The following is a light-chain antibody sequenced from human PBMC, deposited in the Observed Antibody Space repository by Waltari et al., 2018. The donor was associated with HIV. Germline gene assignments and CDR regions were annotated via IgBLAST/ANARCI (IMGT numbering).Light chain of an antibody. CDR3: QQRSSWPHT. V-gene: IGKV3-11*01. Sequence: DIVLTQSPPTLSLSPGERATLSCRASQSVGRYLAWYQQKPGQAPRLLIYDASNRATGIPARFSGSGSGTDFTLTISSLEPEDFAVYYCQQRSSWPHTFGQGTKLEIK. CDR2: DAS. CDR1: QSVGRY. J-gene: IGKJ2*01.